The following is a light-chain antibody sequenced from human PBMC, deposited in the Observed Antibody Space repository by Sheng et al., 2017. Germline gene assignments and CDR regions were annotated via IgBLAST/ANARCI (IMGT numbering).Light chain of an antibody. CDR2: DAS. J-gene: IGKJ4*01. Sequence: DIQMTQSPSTLSASVGDRVTITCRASQSISSWLAWYRQQPGKAPKLLIYDASNLETGVPSRFSGSGSGTDFTFTISSLQPEDIATYYCQQYDNLPLTFGGGTKVEIK. V-gene: IGKV1-33*01. CDR1: QSISSW. CDR3: QQYDNLPLT.